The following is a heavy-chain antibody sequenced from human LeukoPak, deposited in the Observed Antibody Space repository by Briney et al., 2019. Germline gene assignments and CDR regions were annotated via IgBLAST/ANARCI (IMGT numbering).Heavy chain of an antibody. V-gene: IGHV4-59*08. CDR2: IHNSGST. CDR1: GGTISSYY. Sequence: SETLSLTCTVSGGTISSYYWNWIRQPPGKGLEWIGYIHNSGSTKYNPSLTSRVTISVDTSKNQFSLKLSSVTAADTAVYYCARWYSSGWAFDYWGQGTLVTVSS. J-gene: IGHJ4*02. D-gene: IGHD6-19*01. CDR3: ARWYSSGWAFDY.